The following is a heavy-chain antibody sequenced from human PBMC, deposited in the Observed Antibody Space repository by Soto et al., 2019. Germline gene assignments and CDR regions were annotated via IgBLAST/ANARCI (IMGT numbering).Heavy chain of an antibody. CDR2: IDPSDSYT. D-gene: IGHD2-21*01. CDR1: GYSFTSYW. J-gene: IGHJ5*02. V-gene: IGHV5-10-1*01. Sequence: XDSLKLSWQCSGYSFTSYWISLVLQMPGKGLEWMGRIDPSDSYTNYSPFFQGHVTISTDKSITTAYLQWSSLKASDTAMYYCARGSLAPWPNWFDPWGQGTLVTVSS. CDR3: ARGSLAPWPNWFDP.